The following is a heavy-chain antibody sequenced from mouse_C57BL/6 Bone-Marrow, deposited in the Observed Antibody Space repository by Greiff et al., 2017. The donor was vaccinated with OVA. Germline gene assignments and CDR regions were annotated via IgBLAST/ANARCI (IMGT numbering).Heavy chain of an antibody. D-gene: IGHD1-1*01. J-gene: IGHJ2*01. CDR3: ARTTTGFDY. CDR1: GYTFTSYW. V-gene: IGHV1-55*01. CDR2: IYPGSGST. Sequence: QVQLQQPGAELVKPGASVKLSCKASGYTFTSYWITWVKQRPGQGLEWIGDIYPGSGSTNYNEKFKNKATLTVDTSSSTAYMQLSSLTSEDSAVYDCARTTTGFDYRGQGTTLTVSS.